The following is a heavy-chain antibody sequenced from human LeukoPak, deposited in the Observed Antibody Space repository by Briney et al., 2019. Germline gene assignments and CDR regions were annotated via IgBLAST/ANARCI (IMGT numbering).Heavy chain of an antibody. V-gene: IGHV4-59*12. J-gene: IGHJ4*02. Sequence: SETLSLTCTVSNGSMTNNYWSWIRQPPGKGLEWIGYVYSSGSTIYIPSLKSRVTISIDTSKNQFSLKLSSVTAADTAVYYCARVGYSSGWNPFRPFDYWGQGTLVTVSS. CDR3: ARVGYSSGWNPFRPFDY. D-gene: IGHD6-19*01. CDR1: NGSMTNNY. CDR2: VYSSGST.